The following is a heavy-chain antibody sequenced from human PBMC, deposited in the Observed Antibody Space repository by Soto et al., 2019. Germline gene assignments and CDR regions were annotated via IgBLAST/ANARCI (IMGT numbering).Heavy chain of an antibody. D-gene: IGHD1-1*01. CDR2: LYDVDGT. CDR1: GLTVSGKKY. CDR3: ASWHEREHAYDV. J-gene: IGHJ3*01. Sequence: DVQLVESGGGVIQPGESLRLSCAAFGLTVSGKKYVAWVRQAPGKGLEWVSALYDVDGTYYADSVKGRFTTSRDSSKTTVYLQMNGLRPDDTAVYYCASWHEREHAYDVWGQGTTVTVSS. V-gene: IGHV3-53*01.